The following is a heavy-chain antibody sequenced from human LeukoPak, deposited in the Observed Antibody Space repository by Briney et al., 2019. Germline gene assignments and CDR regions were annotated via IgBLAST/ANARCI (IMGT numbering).Heavy chain of an antibody. Sequence: PSETLSLTCTVSGGSISSDYWSWIRQPPGKGLEYIGFIYSSGTSNYNPSLKSRVTMSVDTSKIQFSLKLSSVTAADTAVYYCARESITGTTDYWGQGTLVTVSS. D-gene: IGHD1-7*01. J-gene: IGHJ4*02. CDR1: GGSISSDY. CDR3: ARESITGTTDY. V-gene: IGHV4-59*01. CDR2: IYSSGTS.